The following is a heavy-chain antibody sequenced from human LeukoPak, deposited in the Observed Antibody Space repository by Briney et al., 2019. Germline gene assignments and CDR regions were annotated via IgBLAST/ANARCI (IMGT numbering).Heavy chain of an antibody. CDR1: GGSFSGYY. V-gene: IGHV4-34*01. Sequence: SETLSLTCAVYGGSFSGYYWSWIRQPPGKGLEWIGEINHSGSTNYNPSLKSRVTISVDTSKNQFSLKLSSVTAADTAVYYRARVAEMATISRYFDHWGQGTLVTVSS. CDR2: INHSGST. CDR3: ARVAEMATISRYFDH. D-gene: IGHD5-24*01. J-gene: IGHJ4*02.